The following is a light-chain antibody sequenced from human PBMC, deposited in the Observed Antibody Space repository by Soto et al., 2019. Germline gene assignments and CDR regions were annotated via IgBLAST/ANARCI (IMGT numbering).Light chain of an antibody. V-gene: IGLV4-69*01. CDR1: SGHSSYA. CDR3: QTWGTGIVV. Sequence: QPVLTQSPSASASLGPSVKLTCTLSSGHSSYAIAWHQQQPEKGPRYLMKLNSDGSHSKGDGIPDRFSGSSSGAERYLTISSLQSEDEADYYCQTWGTGIVVFGGGTKVTVL. CDR2: LNSDGSH. J-gene: IGLJ2*01.